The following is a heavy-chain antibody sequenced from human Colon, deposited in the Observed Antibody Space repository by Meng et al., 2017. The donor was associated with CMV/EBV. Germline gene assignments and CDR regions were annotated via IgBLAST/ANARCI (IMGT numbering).Heavy chain of an antibody. J-gene: IGHJ6*02. D-gene: IGHD4-17*01. CDR3: ARGYGSARALYYDGMDV. CDR2: ISSSSRNI. Sequence: GGSLRLSCAASGFALSPYYMNWVRQAPGKGLEWVSSISSSSRNIYYADSVRGRFTISRDNAENSLYLQMNSLIADDTAIYYCARGYGSARALYYDGMDVWGQGTPVTVSS. CDR1: GFALSPYY. V-gene: IGHV3-21*01.